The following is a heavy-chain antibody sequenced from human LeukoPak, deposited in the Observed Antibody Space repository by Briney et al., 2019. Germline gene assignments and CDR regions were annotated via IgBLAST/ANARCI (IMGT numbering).Heavy chain of an antibody. D-gene: IGHD3-3*01. CDR3: ATGPLLRFSEWWD. CDR2: INPNSGGT. J-gene: IGHJ4*02. Sequence: ASVKVSCKASGYTFTGYYMHWVRQAPGQGLEWMGWINPNSGGTNYAQKFQGRVTMTRDTSISTAYMELSRLRSEDTAVYYCATGPLLRFSEWWDWGQGTLVTVSS. CDR1: GYTFTGYY. V-gene: IGHV1-2*02.